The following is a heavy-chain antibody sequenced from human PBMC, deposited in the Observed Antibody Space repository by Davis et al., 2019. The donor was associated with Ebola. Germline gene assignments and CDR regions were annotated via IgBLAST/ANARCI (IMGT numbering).Heavy chain of an antibody. CDR3: ARGSAMID. D-gene: IGHD3-22*01. V-gene: IGHV3-30-3*01. CDR1: GLIFSSYD. CDR2: ISYDGSTK. Sequence: GESLKISCTASGLIFSSYDMHWVRQAPGKGLEWVAFISYDGSTKHAESVRGRFTISRDNSKNTLYLQMNSLRAEDTAVYYCARGSAMIDWGQGTLVTVSS. J-gene: IGHJ4*02.